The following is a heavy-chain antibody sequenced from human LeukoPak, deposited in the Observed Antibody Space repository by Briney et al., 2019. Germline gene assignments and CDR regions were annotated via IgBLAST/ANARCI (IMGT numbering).Heavy chain of an antibody. V-gene: IGHV1-18*01. Sequence: GASVKVSCKASGYTFTSYGISWVRQAPGQGLEWMGWISAYNGNTNYAQKLQGRVTMTTDTSTSTAYMELRSLRSDDTAVYYCARDEGGYYYDSSGGTLTFDYWGQGTLVTVSS. CDR3: ARDEGGYYYDSSGGTLTFDY. CDR1: GYTFTSYG. D-gene: IGHD3-22*01. CDR2: ISAYNGNT. J-gene: IGHJ4*02.